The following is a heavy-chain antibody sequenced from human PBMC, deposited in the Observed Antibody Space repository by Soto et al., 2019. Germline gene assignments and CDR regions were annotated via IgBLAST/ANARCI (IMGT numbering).Heavy chain of an antibody. D-gene: IGHD5-12*01. J-gene: IGHJ4*02. V-gene: IGHV3-30*18. Sequence: GGSLRLSCAASGFTFSSYGMHWVRQAPGKGLEWVAVISYDGSNKYYADSVKGRFTISRDNSKNTLYLQMNSLRAEDTAVYYCAKDLFIVATTRASSYWGQGTLVTVSS. CDR1: GFTFSSYG. CDR2: ISYDGSNK. CDR3: AKDLFIVATTRASSY.